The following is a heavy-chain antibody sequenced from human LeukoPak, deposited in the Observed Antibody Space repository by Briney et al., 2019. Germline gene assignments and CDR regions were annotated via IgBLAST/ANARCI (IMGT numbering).Heavy chain of an antibody. J-gene: IGHJ4*02. CDR2: IIPIFGTA. CDR1: GGTFSSYA. CDR3: ASLDSSGYFSEFGY. Sequence: SVKVSCKASGGTFSSYAISWVRQAPGQGLEWMGGIIPIFGTANYAQKFQGRVTITADESTSTAYMELSSLRSEDTAVYYCASLDSSGYFSEFGYWGQGTLVTVSS. V-gene: IGHV1-69*13. D-gene: IGHD3-22*01.